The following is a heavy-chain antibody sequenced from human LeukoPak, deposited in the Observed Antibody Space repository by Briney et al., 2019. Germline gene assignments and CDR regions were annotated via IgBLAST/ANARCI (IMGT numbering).Heavy chain of an antibody. V-gene: IGHV3-48*02. Sequence: GGSLRLSCAASGFTFITYTMIWVRQAPGKGLEWVSSISSSSSTKYYADSVKGRFTISRDNVNNSLYLQVASLRDEDTAIYYCARMRGPTTGALDIWGPGTMVAVSS. CDR2: ISSSSSTK. CDR1: GFTFITYT. CDR3: ARMRGPTTGALDI. D-gene: IGHD1-26*01. J-gene: IGHJ3*02.